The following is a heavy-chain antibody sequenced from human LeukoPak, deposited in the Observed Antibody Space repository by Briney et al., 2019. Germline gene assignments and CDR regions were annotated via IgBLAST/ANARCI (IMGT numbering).Heavy chain of an antibody. CDR1: GYTFTGSY. Sequence: ASVKVPCKASGYTFTGSYMHWVRQAPGQGLEWMGWINPNDGGTNYAQKFKGRVTMTRDTSISTAYMELSGLRSDDTAVYYCARASKATSVTHPWGQGTTVTVFS. D-gene: IGHD4-17*01. CDR2: INPNDGGT. V-gene: IGHV1-2*02. CDR3: ARASKATSVTHP. J-gene: IGHJ6*02.